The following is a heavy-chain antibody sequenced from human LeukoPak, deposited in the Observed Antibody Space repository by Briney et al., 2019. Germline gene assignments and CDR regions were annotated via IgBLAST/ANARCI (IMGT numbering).Heavy chain of an antibody. CDR3: AKADSTLGMDV. V-gene: IGHV3-30*18. CDR1: GFTFSSYG. D-gene: IGHD3-22*01. Sequence: GGSLRLSCAASGFTFSSYGMHWVRQAPGKGLEGVAVISYDGSNKYYADSVKGRFTISRDNSKNTLYLQMNSLRAEDTAVYYCAKADSTLGMDVWGQGTTVTVSS. J-gene: IGHJ6*02. CDR2: ISYDGSNK.